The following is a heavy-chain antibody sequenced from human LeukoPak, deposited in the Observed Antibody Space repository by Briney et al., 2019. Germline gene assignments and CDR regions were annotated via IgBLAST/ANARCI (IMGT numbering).Heavy chain of an antibody. CDR1: GGTFSSYA. J-gene: IGHJ4*02. D-gene: IGHD6-13*01. CDR3: ARDGAAAVSTFDY. Sequence: ASVTVSCKASGGTFSSYAISWVRQAPGQGLEWMGIINPSGGSTSYAQKFQGRVTMTRDTSTSTVYMELSSLRSEDTAVYYCARDGAAAVSTFDYWGQGTLVTVSS. CDR2: INPSGGST. V-gene: IGHV1-46*01.